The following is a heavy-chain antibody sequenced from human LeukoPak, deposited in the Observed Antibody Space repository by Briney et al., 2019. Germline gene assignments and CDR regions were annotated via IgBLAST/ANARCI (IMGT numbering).Heavy chain of an antibody. J-gene: IGHJ4*02. D-gene: IGHD3-22*01. CDR3: ATPLDYYDSSGYHQGGD. CDR2: IKEDGSKK. V-gene: IGHV3-7*03. Sequence: GGSLRLSCAASGFTFSSYWMNWARQAPGKGLEWVANIKEDGSKKNYVDSVKGRFTISRDNAKNSLYLQMNSLRAEDTAVYYCATPLDYYDSSGYHQGGDWGQGTLVTVSS. CDR1: GFTFSSYW.